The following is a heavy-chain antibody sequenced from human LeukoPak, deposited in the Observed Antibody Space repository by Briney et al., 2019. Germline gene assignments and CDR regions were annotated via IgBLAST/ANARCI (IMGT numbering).Heavy chain of an antibody. Sequence: GGSLRLSCAAPGFTFSSYEMNWVRQAPGKGLEWVSYISSSGSTIYYADSVKGRFTISRDNAKNSLYLQMNSLRAEDTAVYYCAAPISRGDAFDIWGQGTMVTVSP. CDR1: GFTFSSYE. D-gene: IGHD3-3*02. V-gene: IGHV3-48*03. CDR2: ISSSGSTI. J-gene: IGHJ3*02. CDR3: AAPISRGDAFDI.